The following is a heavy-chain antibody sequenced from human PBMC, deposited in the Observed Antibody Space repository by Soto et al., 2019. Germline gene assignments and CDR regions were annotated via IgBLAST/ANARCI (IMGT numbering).Heavy chain of an antibody. J-gene: IGHJ6*02. CDR1: GFTFSTCA. CDR2: ISYDGTNE. CDR3: ARQLYSSGWHNPPKKYQGMDV. D-gene: IGHD6-19*01. V-gene: IGHV3-30-3*01. Sequence: QVQLVESGGGVVQPGKSLRLSCAASGFTFSTCAMHWVRQAPGKGLEWLAVISYDGTNEYYADAVKGRFTISRDNSKNTLYLQMHSVKAQDTAVYYCARQLYSSGWHNPPKKYQGMDVWGHGTTVTVSS.